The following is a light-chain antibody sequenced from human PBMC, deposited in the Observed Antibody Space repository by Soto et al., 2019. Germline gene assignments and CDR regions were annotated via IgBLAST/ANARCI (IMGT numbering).Light chain of an antibody. J-gene: IGKJ1*01. CDR1: QSVSSSY. CDR2: ATS. Sequence: EIVLTQSPGTLPLSPGERATLSCRASQSVSSSYLAWYQQKPGQAPRLLIYATSSRATGFPDRFSGSGSGTDFTLTISRLEPEDFAVYYCQQYGSSPQTFGQGTKVEIK. V-gene: IGKV3-20*01. CDR3: QQYGSSPQT.